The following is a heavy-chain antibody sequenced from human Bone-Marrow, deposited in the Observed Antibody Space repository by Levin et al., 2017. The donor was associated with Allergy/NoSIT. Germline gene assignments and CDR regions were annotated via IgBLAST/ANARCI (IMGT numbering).Heavy chain of an antibody. CDR1: GDTFTSYF. D-gene: IGHD1-26*01. J-gene: IGHJ4*02. V-gene: IGHV1-46*01. Sequence: ASVKVSCKASGDTFTSYFMHWVRQAPGQGLEWMGMINLSDGGTSYSQKFQGRVTVTRDTSTSTLYMTLSSLRSEDTAVYYCAREAGARTLHYFDHWGQGTLVTVSS. CDR3: AREAGARTLHYFDH. CDR2: INLSDGGT.